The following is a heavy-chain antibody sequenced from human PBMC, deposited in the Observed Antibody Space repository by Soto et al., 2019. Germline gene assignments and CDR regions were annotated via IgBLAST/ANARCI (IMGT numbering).Heavy chain of an antibody. CDR3: SRYLHGGSRWSSYYYDGMGV. J-gene: IGHJ6*02. Sequence: QVQLVESGGGVVQPGRSLRLSCAASGFTFSSYGMHWVRQAPGKGLEWVAAIRYDGSNKYYADSVKGRFTISRDNSKNTLYLQMNSLRAEDTAVYYCSRYLHGGSRWSSYYYDGMGVWGQGTTVTVSS. D-gene: IGHD6-19*01. CDR1: GFTFSSYG. CDR2: IRYDGSNK. V-gene: IGHV3-33*01.